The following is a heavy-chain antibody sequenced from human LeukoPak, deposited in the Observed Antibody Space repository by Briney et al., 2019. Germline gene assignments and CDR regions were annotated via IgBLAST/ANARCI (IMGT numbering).Heavy chain of an antibody. V-gene: IGHV3-53*01. CDR2: IYSGGTT. CDR1: GFTVSGNY. Sequence: GGSLRLSCAVSGFTVSGNYMSWVRQAPGKGLEWVSLIYSGGTTYYADSVKGRFTISRDNSKNTLYLQMNSLRAEDTAVYYCARGLRYYPAYYYMDVWGKGTTVTVSS. D-gene: IGHD3-10*01. J-gene: IGHJ6*03. CDR3: ARGLRYYPAYYYMDV.